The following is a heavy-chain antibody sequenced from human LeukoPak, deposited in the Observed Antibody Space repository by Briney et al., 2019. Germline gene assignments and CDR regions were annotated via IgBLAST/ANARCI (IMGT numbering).Heavy chain of an antibody. V-gene: IGHV3-74*01. CDR3: ATLISGWSLY. D-gene: IGHD6-19*01. CDR1: GSGFTFNNYW. CDR2: INADGSTT. Sequence: GGTLRLSCAASGSGFTFNNYWMHWVRQAPGKGLVWVSRINADGSTTSYADSVRGRFTISRDNAKNTLYLQMNSLRAEDTAVYYCATLISGWSLYWGQGTLVTVSS. J-gene: IGHJ4*02.